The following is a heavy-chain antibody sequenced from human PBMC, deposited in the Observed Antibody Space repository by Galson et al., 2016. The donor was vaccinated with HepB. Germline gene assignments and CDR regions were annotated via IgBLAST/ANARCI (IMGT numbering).Heavy chain of an antibody. CDR1: GFIFSSPG. D-gene: IGHD1-26*01. V-gene: IGHV3-30*18. CDR3: AKGFRYSDWYDYYGMDV. J-gene: IGHJ6*04. CDR2: ISYDGSNK. Sequence: SLRLSCAASGFIFSSPGMHWVRQAPGKGLEWVAVISYDGSNKYYADFVKGRFTISRENSKNTLYLQMHSLRVEDTAVYYCAKGFRYSDWYDYYGMDVWGKGTTVTVSS.